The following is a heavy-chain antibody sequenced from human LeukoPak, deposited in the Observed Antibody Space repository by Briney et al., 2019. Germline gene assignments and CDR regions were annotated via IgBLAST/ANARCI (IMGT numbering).Heavy chain of an antibody. J-gene: IGHJ6*03. CDR2: IYGGST. CDR1: RSTFSSHG. Sequence: GGSLRLSCAVSRSTFSSHGMHWVRQAPGKGLEWVSIIYGGSTYYADSVKGRFTISRDNSKNTVYLQMNSLRAEDTAVYYCARDFEGVHRTTNSYTYYYYMDVWGKGTTVIVSS. V-gene: IGHV3-NL1*01. CDR3: ARDFEGVHRTTNSYTYYYYMDV. D-gene: IGHD2/OR15-2a*01.